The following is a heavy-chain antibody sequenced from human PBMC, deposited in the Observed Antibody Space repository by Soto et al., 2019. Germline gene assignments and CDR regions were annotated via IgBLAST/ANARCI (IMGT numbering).Heavy chain of an antibody. V-gene: IGHV4-34*01. J-gene: IGHJ3*02. CDR3: ARGWGRQLVPAFDI. Sequence: SETLSLTCAVYGGSFSGYYWSWIRQPPGKGLEWIGEINHSGSTNYNPSIKSRVTISVDTSKNQFSLKLSSVTAADTAVYYCARGWGRQLVPAFDIWGQGTMVTVSS. D-gene: IGHD6-13*01. CDR1: GGSFSGYY. CDR2: INHSGST.